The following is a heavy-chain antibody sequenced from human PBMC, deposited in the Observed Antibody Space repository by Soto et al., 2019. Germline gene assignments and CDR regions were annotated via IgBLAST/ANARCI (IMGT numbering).Heavy chain of an antibody. V-gene: IGHV1-18*01. CDR2: ISAYNGNT. CDR1: GYTFTSYG. CDR3: ARDGGMSSSWYVVDAFDI. J-gene: IGHJ3*02. D-gene: IGHD6-13*01. Sequence: ASVKVSCKASGYTFTSYGISWVRQAPGQGLEWMGWISAYNGNTNYAQKLQGRVTMTTDTSTSTAYMELRSLRSDDTAVYYCARDGGMSSSWYVVDAFDIWGQGTMVTVSS.